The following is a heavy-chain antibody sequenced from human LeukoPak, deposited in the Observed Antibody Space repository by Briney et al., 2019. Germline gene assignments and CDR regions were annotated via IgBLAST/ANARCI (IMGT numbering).Heavy chain of an antibody. J-gene: IGHJ5*02. CDR3: ARDSSGWYHWFDP. D-gene: IGHD6-19*01. CDR1: GYTFTSYA. V-gene: IGHV1-8*01. Sequence: ASVKVSCKASGYTFTSYAINWVRQATGQGLEWVGCMNPNSGNTGYAQKFQGRVTITRNTSTSTAYMELSSLRSEDTAVYYCARDSSGWYHWFDPWGQGTLVTVSS. CDR2: MNPNSGNT.